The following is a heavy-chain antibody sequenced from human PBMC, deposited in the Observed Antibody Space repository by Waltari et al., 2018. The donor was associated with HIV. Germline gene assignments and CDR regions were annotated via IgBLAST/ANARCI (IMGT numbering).Heavy chain of an antibody. V-gene: IGHV3-74*01. J-gene: IGHJ6*02. Sequence: EVQLVESGGGLVQPGGSLRLSCAASGFTFSSYWIHWVHQAPGKGLVWFPSSNTGGRSTRYADSVKGRFTIARDNAKNTLYLQMNSLRAEDTAVYYCARGGHCSGISCYTGDYSYGLDVWGQGTTVTVSS. D-gene: IGHD2-2*02. CDR1: GFTFSSYW. CDR2: SNTGGRST. CDR3: ARGGHCSGISCYTGDYSYGLDV.